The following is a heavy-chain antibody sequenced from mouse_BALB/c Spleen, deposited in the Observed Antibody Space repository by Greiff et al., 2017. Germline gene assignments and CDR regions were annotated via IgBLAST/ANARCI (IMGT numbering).Heavy chain of an antibody. J-gene: IGHJ3*01. CDR2: ISSGSSTI. V-gene: IGHV5-17*02. D-gene: IGHD2-4*01. CDR1: GFTFSSFG. Sequence: EVKLMESGGGLVQPGGSRKLSCAASGFTFSSFGMHWVRQAPEKGLEWVAYISSGSSTIYYADTVKGRFTISRDNPKNTLFLQMTSLRSEDTAMYYCARDDYAFAYWGQGTLVTVSA. CDR3: ARDDYAFAY.